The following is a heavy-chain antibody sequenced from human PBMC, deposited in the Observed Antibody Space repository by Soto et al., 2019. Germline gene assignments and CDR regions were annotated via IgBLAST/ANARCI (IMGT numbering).Heavy chain of an antibody. CDR2: VNDSGST. CDR1: GGSFTGNY. V-gene: IGHV4-34*01. Sequence: SETLSLTCAVYGGSFTGNYRSWIRQPPGKGLEWIGEVNDSGSTNFNPSLKSRVTISVDTSKKQFTLKLTSVTAADTAVYYCATDSATSYFGMDVWGHGTTVTVS. D-gene: IGHD1-26*01. J-gene: IGHJ6*02. CDR3: ATDSATSYFGMDV.